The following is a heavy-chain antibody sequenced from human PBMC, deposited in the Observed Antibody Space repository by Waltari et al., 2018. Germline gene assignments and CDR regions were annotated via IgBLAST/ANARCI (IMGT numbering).Heavy chain of an antibody. CDR3: ARATSVAADGTFDWFDP. CDR1: GGSISSSSYY. D-gene: IGHD6-13*01. CDR2: ICYSGST. V-gene: IGHV4-39*07. Sequence: QLQLQESGPGLVKPSETLSLTCTVSGGSISSSSYYWGWIRQPPGKGLGWIGSICYSGSTDHNPSHKIRVTRSVDASKTQLSLKLISLPAADTAVYYCARATSVAADGTFDWFDPWGQGTLVTVSS. J-gene: IGHJ5*02.